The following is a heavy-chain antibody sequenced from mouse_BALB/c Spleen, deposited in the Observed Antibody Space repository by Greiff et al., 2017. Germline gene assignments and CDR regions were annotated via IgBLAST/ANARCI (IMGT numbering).Heavy chain of an antibody. V-gene: IGHV1-7*01. D-gene: IGHD1-1*01. CDR1: GYTFTSYW. Sequence: QVQLKESGAELAKPGASVKMSCKASGYTFTSYWMHWVKQRPGQGLEWIGYINPSTGYTEYNQKFKDKATLTADKSSSTAYMQLSSLTSEDSAVYYCARDPTTVDYWGQGTSVTVSS. J-gene: IGHJ4*01. CDR2: INPSTGYT. CDR3: ARDPTTVDY.